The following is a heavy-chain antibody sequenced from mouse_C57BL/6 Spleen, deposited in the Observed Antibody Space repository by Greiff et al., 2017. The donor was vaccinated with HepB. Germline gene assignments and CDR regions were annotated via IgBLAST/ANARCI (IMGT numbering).Heavy chain of an antibody. D-gene: IGHD2-4*01. J-gene: IGHJ1*03. CDR1: GYAFSSYW. CDR3: ARRGDYDPYWYFDV. CDR2: IYPGDGDT. Sequence: QVQLQQSGAELVKPGASVKISCKASGYAFSSYWMNWVKQRPGKGLEWIGQIYPGDGDTNYNGKFKGKATLTADKSSSTAYMQLSSLTSEDSAVYFCARRGDYDPYWYFDVWGTGTTVTVSS. V-gene: IGHV1-80*01.